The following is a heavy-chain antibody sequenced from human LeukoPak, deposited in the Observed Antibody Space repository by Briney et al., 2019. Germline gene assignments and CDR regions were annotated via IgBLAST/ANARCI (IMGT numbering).Heavy chain of an antibody. Sequence: GSLRLSCTASGFTFGDYAMSWFRQAPGKGLEWVGFIRSKAYGGTTEYAASVKGRFTISRDDSKSIAYLQMNSLKTEDTAVYYCTSSERGIAEAGFFDYWGQGTLVTVSS. CDR1: GFTFGDYA. CDR2: IRSKAYGGTT. CDR3: TSSERGIAEAGFFDY. V-gene: IGHV3-49*03. D-gene: IGHD6-19*01. J-gene: IGHJ4*02.